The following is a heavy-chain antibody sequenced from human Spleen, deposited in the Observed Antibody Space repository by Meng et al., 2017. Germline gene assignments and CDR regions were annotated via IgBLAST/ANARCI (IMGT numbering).Heavy chain of an antibody. CDR3: ARGPTTMAHDFDY. V-gene: IGHV4-34*01. D-gene: IGHD4-11*01. Sequence: QAALHQWGSVLLKPSETRSLSGVLSGGSFRDYYCSWIRQPPGKGLEWIGEINHSGSTNYNPSLESRATISVDTSQNNLSLKLSSMTAADSAVYYCARGPTTMAHDFDYWGQGTLVTVSS. J-gene: IGHJ4*02. CDR2: INHSGST. CDR1: GGSFRDYY.